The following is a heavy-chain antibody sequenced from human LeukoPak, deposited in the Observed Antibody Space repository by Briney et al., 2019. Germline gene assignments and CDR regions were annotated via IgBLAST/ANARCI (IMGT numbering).Heavy chain of an antibody. CDR1: GFTFSNAW. Sequence: GGSLRLSCAASGFTFSNAWMSWGRQAPGKGLEWVGRIKSKTDGGTTDYAAPVKGRFTISRDDSKNTLYLQMNSLKTEDTAVYYCTTRFIDDYGDYLLDYWGQGTLVTVSS. CDR3: TTRFIDDYGDYLLDY. D-gene: IGHD4-17*01. CDR2: IKSKTDGGTT. V-gene: IGHV3-15*01. J-gene: IGHJ4*02.